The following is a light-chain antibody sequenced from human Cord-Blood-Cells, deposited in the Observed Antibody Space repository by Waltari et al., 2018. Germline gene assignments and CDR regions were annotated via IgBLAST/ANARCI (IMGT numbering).Light chain of an antibody. V-gene: IGKV1-39*01. CDR1: QSISSY. CDR2: AAS. CDR3: QQSYSTLT. J-gene: IGKJ3*01. Sequence: DIQMTQSPSSLSASVGDRVTITCRASQSISSYLNWYQQKPGKAPKLLIYAASSLQSGVPSRFSVSGSGTDFTLTISSLQPEDFATYYFQQSYSTLTFGPGTKVDIK.